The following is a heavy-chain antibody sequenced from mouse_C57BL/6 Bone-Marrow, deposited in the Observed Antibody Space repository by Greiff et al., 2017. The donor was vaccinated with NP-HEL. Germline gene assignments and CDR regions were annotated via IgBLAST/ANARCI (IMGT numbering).Heavy chain of an antibody. CDR1: GYTFTDYN. J-gene: IGHJ2*01. V-gene: IGHV1-22*01. CDR3: ARGSYLLFDY. Sequence: EVQLQESGPELVKPGASVKMSCKASGYTFTDYNMHWVKQSHGKSLEWIGYINPNNGGTSYNQKFEGKATLTVNKSSSTAYMELRSLTSEDSAVYYCARGSYLLFDYWGQGTTLTVSS. CDR2: INPNNGGT. D-gene: IGHD1-1*02.